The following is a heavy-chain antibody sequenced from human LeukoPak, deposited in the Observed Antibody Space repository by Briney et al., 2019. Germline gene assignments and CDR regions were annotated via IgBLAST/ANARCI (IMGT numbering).Heavy chain of an antibody. CDR3: AGSRNYYLRGDF. CDR2: ITVSGST. J-gene: IGHJ4*02. D-gene: IGHD1-26*01. CDR1: RSSISSYY. V-gene: IGHV4-4*07. Sequence: SETLTLTCSVSRSSISSYYWTWIRQPAGKGLEWVGRITVSGSTNYNPSLKSRATMSVDASKNQFSLRLTSVTAADTAAYFCAGSRNYYLRGDFWGQGIVVTVSS.